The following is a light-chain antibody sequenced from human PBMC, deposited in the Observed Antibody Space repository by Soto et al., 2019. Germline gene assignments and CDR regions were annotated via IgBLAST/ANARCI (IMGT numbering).Light chain of an antibody. J-gene: IGLJ1*01. Sequence: QSVLAQPSSVSGSPGQSITISCTGTSTDVGGYNYVSWYQHHPGKGPKLIIYEVSNRPSGVSDRFSGSKSGNKASLIISNLEAEDESDYYCCSYTSSSTYVFGTGTKVTVL. CDR2: EVS. CDR3: CSYTSSSTYV. CDR1: STDVGGYNY. V-gene: IGLV2-14*01.